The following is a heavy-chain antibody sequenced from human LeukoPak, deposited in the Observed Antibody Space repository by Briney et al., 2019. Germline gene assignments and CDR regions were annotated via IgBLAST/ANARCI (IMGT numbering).Heavy chain of an antibody. CDR3: ARQHPIYDSSGYDDY. CDR2: IFYSGST. V-gene: IGHV4-39*01. D-gene: IGHD3-22*01. CDR1: GGSISRSSYY. Sequence: KASETLSLTCTVSGGSISRSSYYWGWIRQPPGKGLEWSGSIFYSGSTYYNPSLKSRVTISVDTSKNQFSLKLSSVTAADTAVYYCARQHPIYDSSGYDDYWGQGTLVTVSS. J-gene: IGHJ4*02.